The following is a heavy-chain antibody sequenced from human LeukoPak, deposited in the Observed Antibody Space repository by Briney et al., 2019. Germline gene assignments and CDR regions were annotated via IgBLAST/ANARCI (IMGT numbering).Heavy chain of an antibody. CDR3: AKDGSIAVAGTIDY. D-gene: IGHD6-19*01. Sequence: GGSLRLSCAASGFTFISYAMSWVRQAPGKGLEWVSAISGSGGSTYYADSVKGRFTISRDNSKNTLYLQMNSLRAEDTAVYYCAKDGSIAVAGTIDYWGQGTLVTVSS. CDR2: ISGSGGST. V-gene: IGHV3-23*01. J-gene: IGHJ4*02. CDR1: GFTFISYA.